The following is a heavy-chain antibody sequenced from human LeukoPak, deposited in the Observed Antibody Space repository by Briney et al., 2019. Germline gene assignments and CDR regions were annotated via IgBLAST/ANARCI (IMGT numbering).Heavy chain of an antibody. CDR3: ARDYGGSVGWFDP. D-gene: IGHD4-23*01. Sequence: GASVKVSCKASGYTFTSYDINWVRQATGQGLEWMGWMSPNSDNTGYAQKFQGRVTFTRDTSISTAYMELRSLTSEDTAVYYCARDYGGSVGWFDPWGQGTLVTVSS. J-gene: IGHJ5*02. CDR2: MSPNSDNT. CDR1: GYTFTSYD. V-gene: IGHV1-8*01.